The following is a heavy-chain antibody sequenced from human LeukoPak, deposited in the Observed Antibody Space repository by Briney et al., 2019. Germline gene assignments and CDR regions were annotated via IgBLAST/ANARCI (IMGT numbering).Heavy chain of an antibody. CDR3: ARPRDGSGRNYFDY. CDR1: GGSISSGGYY. V-gene: IGHV4-30-2*01. Sequence: NPSETLSLTCTVSGGSISSGGYYWSWIRQPPGKGLEWIGYIYHSGSTYYNPSLKSRVTISVDTSKNQFSLKLSSVTAADTAVYYCARPRDGSGRNYFDYWGQGTLVTVSS. J-gene: IGHJ4*02. CDR2: IYHSGST. D-gene: IGHD3-10*01.